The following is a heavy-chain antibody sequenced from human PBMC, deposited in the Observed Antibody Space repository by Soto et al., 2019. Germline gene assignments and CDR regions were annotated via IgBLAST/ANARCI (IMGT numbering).Heavy chain of an antibody. V-gene: IGHV3-7*01. J-gene: IGHJ4*02. CDR1: GFNLRIHW. CDR3: AGGSY. CDR2: LNQDGREK. Sequence: QLVESGGGLVQPGGSLRLSCAASGFNLRIHWMNWVCQAPGKGLEWVANLNQDGREKYYVASVKGRFTISRDNAKNSLSLQMNSLRAEDTAVYYCAGGSYWGQGTLVTVSS.